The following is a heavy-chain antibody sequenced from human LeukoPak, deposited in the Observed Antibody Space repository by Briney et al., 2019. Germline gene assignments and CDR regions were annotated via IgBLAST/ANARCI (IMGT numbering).Heavy chain of an antibody. V-gene: IGHV4-38-2*02. D-gene: IGHD3-10*01. CDR1: GYSISSGYY. CDR3: ARGRQSVLLWFGELYD. Sequence: SETLSLTCTVSGYSISSGYYWGWIRQPPGKGLEWIGSIYHSGSTYYNPSLKSRVTISVDTSKNQFSLKLSSVTAADTAVYYCARGRQSVLLWFGELYDWGQGTLVTVSS. CDR2: IYHSGST. J-gene: IGHJ4*02.